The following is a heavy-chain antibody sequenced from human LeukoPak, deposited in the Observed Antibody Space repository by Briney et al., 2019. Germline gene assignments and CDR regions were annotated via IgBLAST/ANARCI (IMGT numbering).Heavy chain of an antibody. Sequence: ASVKVSRKASGYTFTGYYMHWVRQAPGQGLEWMGRINPNSGGTNYAQKFQGRVTMTRDTSISTAYMELSRLRSDDTAVYYCAIQNYYGSGSYDYWGQGTLVTVSS. CDR2: INPNSGGT. CDR1: GYTFTGYY. D-gene: IGHD3-10*01. CDR3: AIQNYYGSGSYDY. J-gene: IGHJ4*02. V-gene: IGHV1-2*06.